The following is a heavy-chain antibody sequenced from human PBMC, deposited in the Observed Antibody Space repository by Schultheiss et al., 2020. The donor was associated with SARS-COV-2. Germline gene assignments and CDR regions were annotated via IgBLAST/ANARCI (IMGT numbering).Heavy chain of an antibody. CDR3: AKDLNYADYGLKGWFDS. J-gene: IGHJ5*01. CDR1: GGTFSSYA. CDR2: IIPIFGTA. Sequence: SVKVSCKASGGTFSSYAISWVRQAPGQGLEWMGGIIPIFGTANYAQKFQGRVTITADKSTSTAYMELSSLRSEDTAVYYCAKDLNYADYGLKGWFDSWGHGTLVTVSS. V-gene: IGHV1-69*06. D-gene: IGHD4-17*01.